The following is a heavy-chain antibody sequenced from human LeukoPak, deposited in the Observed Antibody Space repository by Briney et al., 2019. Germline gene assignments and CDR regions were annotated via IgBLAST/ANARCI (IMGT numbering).Heavy chain of an antibody. CDR1: GFTFSSYG. V-gene: IGHV3-7*01. J-gene: IGHJ3*02. Sequence: GGSLRLSCAASGFTFSSYGMSWVRQAPGKGLEWVANIKKDGSDKNYVDSVKGRFTISRDNAKNSLFLQMNSLRAEDTAVYYCAREGNYDILTGYYRGGAFDIWGQGTMVTVSS. CDR3: AREGNYDILTGYYRGGAFDI. D-gene: IGHD3-9*01. CDR2: IKKDGSDK.